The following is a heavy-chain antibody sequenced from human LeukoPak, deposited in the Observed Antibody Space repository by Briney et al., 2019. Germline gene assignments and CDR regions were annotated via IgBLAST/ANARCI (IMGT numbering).Heavy chain of an antibody. CDR2: IIPILGIA. V-gene: IGHV1-69*02. Sequence: SVKVSCKASGGTFSRYTISWVRQAPGQGLEWMGRIIPILGIANYAQKFQGRVTITADKSTRTAYMELSSLRSEDTAVYFCASQGPSSSCDYWGQGTLVTVSS. D-gene: IGHD6-13*01. J-gene: IGHJ4*02. CDR3: ASQGPSSSCDY. CDR1: GGTFSRYT.